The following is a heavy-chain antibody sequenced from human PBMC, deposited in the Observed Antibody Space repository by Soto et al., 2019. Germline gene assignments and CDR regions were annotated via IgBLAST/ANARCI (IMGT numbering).Heavy chain of an antibody. CDR3: ARAVEIVVVPAAMGYDY. Sequence: PSETLSLTCAVYGGSFSGYYWSWIRQPPGKGLEWIGEINHSGSTNYNPSLKSRVTISVDTSKNQFSLKLSSVTAADTAVYYCARAVEIVVVPAAMGYDYWGQGTLVTVSS. CDR1: GGSFSGYY. D-gene: IGHD2-2*03. J-gene: IGHJ4*02. CDR2: INHSGST. V-gene: IGHV4-34*01.